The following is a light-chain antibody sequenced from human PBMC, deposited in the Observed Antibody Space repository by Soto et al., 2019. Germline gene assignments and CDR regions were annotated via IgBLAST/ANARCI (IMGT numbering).Light chain of an antibody. CDR2: GAS. CDR1: QSVTSN. J-gene: IGKJ2*01. CDR3: QQYDNWYT. Sequence: EIVMTQSPATLSVSPGERATLSCRASQSVTSNLAWYQQKPGQAPRLLIYGASTRATGVQARFSGSGSGTEFTLTISSLQSEYFAVYYCQQYDNWYTFGQGTKLEIK. V-gene: IGKV3-15*01.